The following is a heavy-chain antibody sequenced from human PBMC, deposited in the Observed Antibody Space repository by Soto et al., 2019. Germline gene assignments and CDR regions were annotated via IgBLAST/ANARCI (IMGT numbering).Heavy chain of an antibody. CDR3: ARSRSGAVADSFDF. V-gene: IGHV3-30*04. CDR1: GFTFIRYA. J-gene: IGHJ4*02. CDR2: ISRDGTIK. Sequence: QVQVVESGGGGVRPGRSLRLSCPASGFTFIRYAINWFRQAPAKGLEWVAVISRDGTIKYYVDSVKGRFTISRDNSRNTLYLQMNSLRHEDAAVYYCARSRSGAVADSFDFWGQGTLVTVSS. D-gene: IGHD3-10*01.